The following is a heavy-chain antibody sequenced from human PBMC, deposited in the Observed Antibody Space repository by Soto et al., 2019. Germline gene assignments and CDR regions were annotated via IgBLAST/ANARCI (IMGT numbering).Heavy chain of an antibody. D-gene: IGHD5-18*01. V-gene: IGHV1-69*01. CDR1: GVTFSSYA. CDR2: IIPIFGTA. CDR3: ARSDNPYGYVSYYYYYGMNV. J-gene: IGHJ6*01. Sequence: ASVKVSCKASGVTFSSYAISWVRQPPGQGLEWMGGIIPIFGTANYAQKFQGRVTITADESKSTAYMELSSLRSEDTAVYYCARSDNPYGYVSYYYYYGMNVWGEGIKVTVSS.